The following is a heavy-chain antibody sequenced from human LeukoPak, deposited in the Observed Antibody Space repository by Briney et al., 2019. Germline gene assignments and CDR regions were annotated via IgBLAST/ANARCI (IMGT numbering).Heavy chain of an antibody. Sequence: SETLSLTCAVYGVSFSGYYWSWIRQPPGKGLEWIGEINHSGSTNYNPSLKSRVTISVDTSKNQFSLKLSSVTAADTAVYYCARGSYDYVWGSYRSPFDYWGQGTLVTVSS. CDR3: ARGSYDYVWGSYRSPFDY. J-gene: IGHJ4*02. D-gene: IGHD3-16*02. CDR1: GVSFSGYY. CDR2: INHSGST. V-gene: IGHV4-34*01.